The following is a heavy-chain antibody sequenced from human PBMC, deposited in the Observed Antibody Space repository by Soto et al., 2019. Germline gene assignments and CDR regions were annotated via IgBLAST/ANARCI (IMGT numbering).Heavy chain of an antibody. D-gene: IGHD3-22*01. CDR3: ARDRVTMNVVGSLDY. CDR2: IWYDGSNK. J-gene: IGHJ4*02. CDR1: GFTFSSYG. V-gene: IGHV3-33*01. Sequence: HPGGSLRLSCAASGFTFSSYGMHWVRQAPGKGLEWVAVIWYDGSNKYYADSVKGRFTISRDNSKNTLYLQMNSLRADDTAVYYCARDRVTMNVVGSLDYWGQGTLVTVSS.